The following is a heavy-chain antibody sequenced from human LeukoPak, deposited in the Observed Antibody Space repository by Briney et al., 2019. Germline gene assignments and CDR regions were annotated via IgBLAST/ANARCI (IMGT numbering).Heavy chain of an antibody. Sequence: SETLSLTCAVYGGSFSGYYWSWIRQPPGKGLEWIGEINHSGSTNYNPSLKSRVTISVDTSKNQFSLQLSSVTAADTAVYYCARVRGSGRPFYFDSWGQGTLVTVSS. J-gene: IGHJ4*02. CDR1: GGSFSGYY. D-gene: IGHD6-19*01. V-gene: IGHV4-34*01. CDR3: ARVRGSGRPFYFDS. CDR2: INHSGST.